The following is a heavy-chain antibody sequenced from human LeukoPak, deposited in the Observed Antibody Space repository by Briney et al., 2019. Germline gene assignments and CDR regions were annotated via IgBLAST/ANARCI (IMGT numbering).Heavy chain of an antibody. CDR2: IKQGGSEK. CDR1: GFTFSSYW. J-gene: IGHJ4*02. CDR3: ARENTYYYDSSGFDY. V-gene: IGHV3-7*01. Sequence: GGSLRLSCAASGFTFSSYWMSWVRQAPGKGLEWVANIKQGGSEKYYVDSVKGRFTISRDNAKNSLYLQMNSLRAEDTAAYYCARENTYYYDSSGFDYWGQGTLVTVSS. D-gene: IGHD3-22*01.